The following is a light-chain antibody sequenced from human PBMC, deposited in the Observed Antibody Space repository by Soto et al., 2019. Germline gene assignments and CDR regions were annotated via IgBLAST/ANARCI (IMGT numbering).Light chain of an antibody. J-gene: IGKJ5*01. V-gene: IGKV3-20*01. Sequence: EIVLTQSPGTLSLSPGERATLSCRASQSLSSSQLAWYQQKPGQAPRLLIHDASSRATGISDRFTGSGSGTDFTLTISRLEPEDFAVYYCQQYGSSPLITFGQGTRLEIK. CDR1: QSLSSSQ. CDR3: QQYGSSPLIT. CDR2: DAS.